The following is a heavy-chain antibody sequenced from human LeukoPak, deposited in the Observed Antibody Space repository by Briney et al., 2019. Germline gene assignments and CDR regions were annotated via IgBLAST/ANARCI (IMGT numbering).Heavy chain of an antibody. Sequence: PGGSLRLSCAASGFTFTGFWMSWVRQAPGKGLEWVVNIKQDGSDIYYLGSVRGRFTISRDNAMNSLYLQMNSLRAEDTAVYYCTRDALYGDPSYYYMDGWGKGTTVTVSS. J-gene: IGHJ6*03. CDR3: TRDALYGDPSYYYMDG. CDR1: GFTFTGFW. V-gene: IGHV3-7*01. CDR2: IKQDGSDI. D-gene: IGHD4-17*01.